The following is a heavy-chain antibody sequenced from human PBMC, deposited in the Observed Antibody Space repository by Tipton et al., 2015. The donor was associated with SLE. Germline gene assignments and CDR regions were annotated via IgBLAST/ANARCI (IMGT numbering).Heavy chain of an antibody. CDR1: GGSFSGYY. CDR3: ARDCSSSGSSWDV. CDR2: INHSGST. V-gene: IGHV4-34*01. J-gene: IGHJ6*04. D-gene: IGHD6-6*01. Sequence: TLSLTCAAYGGSFSGYYWSWIRQPPGKGLEWIGEINHSGSTNYNPSLKSRVTISVDTSKNQFSLKLSSVTAADTAVYYCARDCSSSGSSWDVWGKGTTVTVSS.